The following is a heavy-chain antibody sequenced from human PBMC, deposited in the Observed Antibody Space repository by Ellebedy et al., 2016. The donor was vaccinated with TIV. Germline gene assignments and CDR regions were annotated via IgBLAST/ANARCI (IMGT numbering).Heavy chain of an antibody. CDR2: ILYDGSKA. V-gene: IGHV3-30-3*01. D-gene: IGHD5-12*01. CDR1: GFTFNSHS. J-gene: IGHJ4*02. Sequence: GGSLRLSXAASGFTFNSHSLHWVRQAPGKGLEWVSLILYDGSKAYYADSVKGRFTVSRDNSKNTLYLQMNSLRVDDTAMYYCARDGGYTYDHRFDYWGQGTLVTVSS. CDR3: ARDGGYTYDHRFDY.